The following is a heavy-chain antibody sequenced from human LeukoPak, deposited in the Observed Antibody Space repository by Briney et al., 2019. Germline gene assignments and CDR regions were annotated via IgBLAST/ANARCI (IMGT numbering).Heavy chain of an antibody. D-gene: IGHD7-27*01. CDR2: MDTNSDNT. J-gene: IGHJ4*02. V-gene: IGHV1-8*01. Sequence: ASVKVSCKASGYNFISYDIHWVRQATGQGLEWMGWMDTNSDNTVYAEKFHGRVTMTRDTSISTAYMELRGLRSEDTAVYYCMSTSNWGSVIFDYWGQGALVTVSS. CDR3: MSTSNWGSVIFDY. CDR1: GYNFISYD.